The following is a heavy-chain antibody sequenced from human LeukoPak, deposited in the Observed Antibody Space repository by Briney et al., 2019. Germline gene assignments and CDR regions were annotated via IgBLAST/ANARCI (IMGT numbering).Heavy chain of an antibody. CDR3: ATLIVATTGRDY. CDR1: GFTFSSYA. J-gene: IGHJ4*02. D-gene: IGHD5-12*01. V-gene: IGHV3-30-3*01. CDR2: ISYDGSNK. Sequence: ERSLRHSCAASGFTFSSYAMHWVRQAPGKGLEWVAVISYDGSNKYYADSVKGRFTISRDNSKNTLYLQMNSLRAEDTAVYYCATLIVATTGRDYWGQGTLVTVSS.